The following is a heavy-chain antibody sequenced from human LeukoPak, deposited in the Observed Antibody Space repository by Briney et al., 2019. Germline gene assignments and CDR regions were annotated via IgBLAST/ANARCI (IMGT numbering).Heavy chain of an antibody. D-gene: IGHD3-10*01. CDR3: ARGGEYLPKNWFDP. V-gene: IGHV4-61*01. Sequence: SETLSLTCTVSGGSVSSGSYYWSWIRQPPGKGLEWIGYIYYSGSTNYNPSLKSRVTISVDRSKNQFSLKLSSVTAADTAVYYCARGGEYLPKNWFDPWGQGTLVTVSS. CDR2: IYYSGST. CDR1: GGSVSSGSYY. J-gene: IGHJ5*02.